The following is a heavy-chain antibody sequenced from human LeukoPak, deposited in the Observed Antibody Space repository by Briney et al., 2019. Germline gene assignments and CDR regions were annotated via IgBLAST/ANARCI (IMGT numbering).Heavy chain of an antibody. CDR2: IHHSGST. CDR3: GRGGQNYVWGSYRSSVVEY. CDR1: GGSFSGYY. D-gene: IGHD3-16*02. V-gene: IGHV4-34*01. Sequence: PSETLSLTCAVYGGSFSGYYWSWIRPPPGKGREWIGEIHHSGSTNYNPSLKSRVTISVDTSKNQFSLKLSSVTAADTAVYYCGRGGQNYVWGSYRSSVVEYWGQGTLVTVSS. J-gene: IGHJ4*02.